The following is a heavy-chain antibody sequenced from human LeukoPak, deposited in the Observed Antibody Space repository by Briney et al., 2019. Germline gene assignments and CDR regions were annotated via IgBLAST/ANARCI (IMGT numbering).Heavy chain of an antibody. D-gene: IGHD1-26*01. CDR2: INTDGTMT. V-gene: IGHV3-74*01. CDR3: SRIIVGATGVDY. J-gene: IGHJ4*02. Sequence: GGSLRLSCVASGFPFSNYWMHWVRQAPGKGLVWVSRINTDGTMTHYADSVKGRFTISRDNAKNTLYLQMDSLRAEDTAVYYCSRIIVGATGVDYWGQGTLVTVSS. CDR1: GFPFSNYW.